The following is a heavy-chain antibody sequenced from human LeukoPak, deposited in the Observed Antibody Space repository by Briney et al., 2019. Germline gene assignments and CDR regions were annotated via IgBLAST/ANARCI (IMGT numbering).Heavy chain of an antibody. CDR1: GFTFSSYA. CDR3: AREYSGYDYTFDI. D-gene: IGHD5-12*01. CDR2: ISSNGGST. J-gene: IGHJ3*02. Sequence: GGSLRLSCAASGFTFSSYAMHWVRQAPGKGLEYVSAISSNGGSTYYANSVKGRFTTSRDNSKNTLYLQMGSLRAEDMAVYYCAREYSGYDYTFDIWGQGTMVTVSS. V-gene: IGHV3-64*01.